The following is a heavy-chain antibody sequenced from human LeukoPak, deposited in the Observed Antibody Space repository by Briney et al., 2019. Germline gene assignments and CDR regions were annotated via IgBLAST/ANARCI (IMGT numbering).Heavy chain of an antibody. Sequence: GGSLRLSCAASGFTFSSYDMSWVRQAPGKGLEWVSAVSGTGGSTYYADSVKGRFTISRDNSKNTLYLEMNSLRGEDTAVYYCAKDASSGTYFDYWGQGTLVTVSP. J-gene: IGHJ4*02. CDR3: AKDASSGTYFDY. CDR2: VSGTGGST. CDR1: GFTFSSYD. D-gene: IGHD1-26*01. V-gene: IGHV3-23*01.